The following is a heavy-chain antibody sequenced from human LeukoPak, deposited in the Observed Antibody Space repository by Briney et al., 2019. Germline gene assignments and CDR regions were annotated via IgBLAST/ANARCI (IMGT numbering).Heavy chain of an antibody. J-gene: IGHJ4*02. V-gene: IGHV4-30-2*01. Sequence: SETLSLTCAVSGGSISSGGYSWSWIRQPPGKGLEWIGYIYTSGSTNYNPSLKSRVTMSVDTSKNQFSLKLSSVTAADTAVYYCARARSYGYYFDYWGQGTLVTVSS. CDR1: GGSISSGGYS. CDR2: IYTSGST. CDR3: ARARSYGYYFDY. D-gene: IGHD1-26*01.